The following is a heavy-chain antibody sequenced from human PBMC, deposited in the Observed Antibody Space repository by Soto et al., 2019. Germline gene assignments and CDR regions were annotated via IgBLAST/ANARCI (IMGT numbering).Heavy chain of an antibody. D-gene: IGHD3-22*01. J-gene: IGHJ6*02. CDR2: ISSTGGST. CDR3: XXXXXXXXWLPQGGLDV. CDR1: GFSFRKYV. Sequence: EVQLLESGGGLVQPGESLRLSCAASGFSFRKYVMTWVRQAPGKGLEWVSSISSTGGSTYYADSVKGRFTVSRDNSKXXXXXXXXXXXXXXXXXXXXXXXXXXXXWLPQGGLDVWGQGTTVAVSS. V-gene: IGHV3-23*01.